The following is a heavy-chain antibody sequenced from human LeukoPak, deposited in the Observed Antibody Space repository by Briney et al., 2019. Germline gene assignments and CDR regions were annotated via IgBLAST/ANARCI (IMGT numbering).Heavy chain of an antibody. CDR1: GFTFSSYG. J-gene: IGHJ6*03. D-gene: IGHD1-26*01. CDR2: IRYDGSNK. V-gene: IGHV3-30*02. CDR3: AKDYAGSGSYHRVSYYYYYMDV. Sequence: GGSLRLSCAASGFTFSSYGMHWVRQAPGKGLEWVAFIRYDGSNKYYADSVKGRFTISRDNSKNTLYLQMNSLRAEDTAVYYCAKDYAGSGSYHRVSYYYYYMDVWGKGTTVTVSS.